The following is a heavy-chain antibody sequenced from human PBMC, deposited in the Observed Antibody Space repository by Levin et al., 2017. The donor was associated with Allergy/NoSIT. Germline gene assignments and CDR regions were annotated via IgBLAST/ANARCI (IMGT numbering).Heavy chain of an antibody. D-gene: IGHD3-3*01. Sequence: QSGGSLRLSCAASGFTFSSHVMSWVRQAPGKGLQWVSSIWSAGGRTYYADSVKGRFTISRDNSKDTLYLQMNSLRAEDTAIYYCAKRPTWRQNYYFDYWGQGTPVTVSS. CDR3: AKRPTWRQNYYFDY. CDR2: IWSAGGRT. CDR1: GFTFSSHV. V-gene: IGHV3-23*01. J-gene: IGHJ4*02.